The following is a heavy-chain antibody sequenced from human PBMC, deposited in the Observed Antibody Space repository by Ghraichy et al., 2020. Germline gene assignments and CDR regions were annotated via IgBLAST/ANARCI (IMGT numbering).Heavy chain of an antibody. CDR1: GYTFTSYG. CDR3: ARDLGARLRADGSSWYERFDY. V-gene: IGHV1-18*01. Sequence: ASEKVSCKASGYTFTSYGISWVRQAPGQGLEWMGWISAYNGNTNYAQKLQGRVTMTTDTSTSTAYMELRSLRSDDTAVYYCARDLGARLRADGSSWYERFDYWGQGTLVTVSS. D-gene: IGHD6-13*01. CDR2: ISAYNGNT. J-gene: IGHJ4*02.